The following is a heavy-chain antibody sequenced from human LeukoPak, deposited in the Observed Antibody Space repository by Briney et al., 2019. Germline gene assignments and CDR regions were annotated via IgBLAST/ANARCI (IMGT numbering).Heavy chain of an antibody. D-gene: IGHD3-3*01. J-gene: IGHJ4*02. CDR1: GFIFSKYW. V-gene: IGHV3-7*01. CDR2: IKQDGTEK. CDR3: ARHYNFWSGSDY. Sequence: PGGSLRLSCAASGFIFSKYWMSWVRQAPGKGLEWVANIKQDGTEKYYVDSVKGRFTISRDNAKNSLYLQMNSLRAEDTAVYYCARHYNFWSGSDYWGQGTLVTVSS.